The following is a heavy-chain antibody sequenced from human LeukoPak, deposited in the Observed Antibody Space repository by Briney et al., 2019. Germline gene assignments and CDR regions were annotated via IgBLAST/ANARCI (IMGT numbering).Heavy chain of an antibody. J-gene: IGHJ4*02. CDR2: IYTSGST. V-gene: IGHV4-4*07. D-gene: IGHD3-9*01. Sequence: SETLSLTCTVSGGSISSYYWSWIRQPAGKGLEWIGRIYTSGSTNYNPSLKSRVTMSVDTSKNQFSLKLSSVTAADTAVYYCARCRWYYDILTGYCYFDYWGQGTLVTVSS. CDR3: ARCRWYYDILTGYCYFDY. CDR1: GGSISSYY.